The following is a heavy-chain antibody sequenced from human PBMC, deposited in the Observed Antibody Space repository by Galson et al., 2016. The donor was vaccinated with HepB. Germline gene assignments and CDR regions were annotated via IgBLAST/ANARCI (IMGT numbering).Heavy chain of an antibody. J-gene: IGHJ4*02. D-gene: IGHD1-26*01. V-gene: IGHV6-1*01. CDR3: ASGTWDSGLKW. Sequence: ALSGDSVSSNSAAWNWISQPPSRGPEWLGRTYYRSKWYNDYAVSVKSRININPDTSKNQFSLQLNSVLPEDTAMYYCASGTWDSGLKWWGQGTPVTVSS. CDR2: TYYRSKWYN. CDR1: GDSVSSNSAA.